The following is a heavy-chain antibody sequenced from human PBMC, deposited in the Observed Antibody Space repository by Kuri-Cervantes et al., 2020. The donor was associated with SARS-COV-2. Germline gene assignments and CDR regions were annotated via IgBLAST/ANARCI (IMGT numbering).Heavy chain of an antibody. D-gene: IGHD1-26*01. CDR2: INSDGSST. J-gene: IGHJ1*01. CDR1: GFTFSSYW. V-gene: IGHV3-74*01. Sequence: GGSLRLSCAASGFTFSSYWMHWVRQAPGKGLVWVSRINSDGSSTSYADSVKGRFTISRDNSKNTLYLQMNTLKTEDTAVFYCARDASYSGSYGSFQHWGQGTRVTVSS. CDR3: ARDASYSGSYGSFQH.